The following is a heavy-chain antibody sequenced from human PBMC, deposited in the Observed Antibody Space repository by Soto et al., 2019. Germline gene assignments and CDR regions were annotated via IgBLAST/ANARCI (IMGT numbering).Heavy chain of an antibody. CDR2: ISSSSSYI. CDR3: AKDHDEDFGYDLDYFNS. V-gene: IGHV3-21*04. CDR1: GFTFSSYA. Sequence: PGGSLRLSCAASGFTFSSYAMTWVRQAPGKGLEWVSSISSSSSYIYYADSVKGRFTISRDNAKNSLFLQMNSLTADDTALYYCAKDHDEDFGYDLDYFNSWGQGTQVTVSS. J-gene: IGHJ4*02. D-gene: IGHD5-12*01.